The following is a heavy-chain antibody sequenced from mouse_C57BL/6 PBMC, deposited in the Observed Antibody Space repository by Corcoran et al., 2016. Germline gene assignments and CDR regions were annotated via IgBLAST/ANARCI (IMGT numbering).Heavy chain of an antibody. CDR1: GYTFTDYY. J-gene: IGHJ3*01. D-gene: IGHD2-4*01. CDR3: ARGGYYDYEFAY. CDR2: INPNNGGT. V-gene: IGHV1-26*01. Sequence: EVQLQQSGPELVKPGASVKISCKASGYTFTDYYMNWVKQSHGKSLEWIGDINPNNGGTSYNQKFKGKATLTVDKSSSTAYMELRSLTSEDSAVYYCARGGYYDYEFAYWGQGTLVTVSA.